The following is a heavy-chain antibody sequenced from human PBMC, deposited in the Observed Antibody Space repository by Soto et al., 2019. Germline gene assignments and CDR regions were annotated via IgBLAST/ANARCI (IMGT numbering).Heavy chain of an antibody. CDR3: AKLSSDWYNDY. CDR2: ANNVGTT. CDR1: GFTFNHYA. D-gene: IGHD6-19*01. Sequence: IRLSCTASGFTFNHYAMSWVRQAPGKGLEWVSTANNVGTTYYADSVKGRFTISRDDSKNTLYLQMNSLRVEDTAVYFCAKLSSDWYNDYWGQGTRVTVSS. V-gene: IGHV3-23*01. J-gene: IGHJ4*02.